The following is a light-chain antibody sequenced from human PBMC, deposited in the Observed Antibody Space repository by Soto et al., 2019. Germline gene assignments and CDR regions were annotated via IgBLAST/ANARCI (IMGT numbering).Light chain of an antibody. CDR3: PQYSSIPVT. Sequence: GVRVTITCRARQTINTYLNWYQQKPGKAPNLLIYAASSLQSGVPSRFSGSGSGTDFTLTISSLQPEDFATYYCPQYSSIPVTFGGGTKV. J-gene: IGKJ4*01. CDR1: QTINTY. V-gene: IGKV1-39*01. CDR2: AAS.